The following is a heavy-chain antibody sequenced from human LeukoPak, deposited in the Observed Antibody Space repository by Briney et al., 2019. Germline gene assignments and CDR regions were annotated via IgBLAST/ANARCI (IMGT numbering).Heavy chain of an antibody. J-gene: IGHJ6*03. D-gene: IGHD3-10*01. CDR2: INHSGRT. CDR3: ARRRGDDSEIYYIKYYYYYYMDA. Sequence: SETLSLTCAVYGGSFSGYYWNWIRQPPGKGLEWIGEINHSGRTNYIPSLKSRVTISVDTSRDQFSLKLSSVTAADTAVYYCARRRGDDSEIYYIKYYYYYYMDAWGKGTTVTVSS. CDR1: GGSFSGYY. V-gene: IGHV4-34*01.